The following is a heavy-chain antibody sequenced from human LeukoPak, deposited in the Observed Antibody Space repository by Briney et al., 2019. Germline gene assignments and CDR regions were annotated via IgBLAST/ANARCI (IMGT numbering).Heavy chain of an antibody. CDR2: ISSSSSYI. CDR3: ARDRHSSSQSHDY. J-gene: IGHJ4*02. V-gene: IGHV3-21*04. D-gene: IGHD6-6*01. CDR1: GFTFSSYS. Sequence: GGSLRLSCAASGFTFSSYSMNWVRQAPGKGLEWVSSISSSSSYIYYADSVKGRFTISRDNAKNSLYLQMNSLRAEDTAVYYCARDRHSSSQSHDYWGQGTLVTVSS.